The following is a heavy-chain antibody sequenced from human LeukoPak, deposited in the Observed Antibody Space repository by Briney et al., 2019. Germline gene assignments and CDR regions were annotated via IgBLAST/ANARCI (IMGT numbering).Heavy chain of an antibody. CDR1: GFTFSSYW. CDR2: INNDGSST. V-gene: IGHV3-74*01. J-gene: IGHJ3*02. Sequence: GVLRLSCAASGFTFSSYWMHWVRQAPGKGLVWVSRINNDGSSTSYADSVKGRFTISRDNAKNTLYLQMNSLRDEDTAVYYCARDRWYYAFDIWGQGTMVTVSS. CDR3: ARDRWYYAFDI. D-gene: IGHD6-13*01.